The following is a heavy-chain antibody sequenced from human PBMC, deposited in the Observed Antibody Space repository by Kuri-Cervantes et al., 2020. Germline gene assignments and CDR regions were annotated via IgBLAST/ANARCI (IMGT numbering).Heavy chain of an antibody. D-gene: IGHD6-19*01. V-gene: IGHV4-39*01. J-gene: IGHJ3*02. CDR1: GGSISSSSYY. Sequence: GSLRLSCTVSGGSISSSSYYWGWIRQPPGKGLEWIGSIYYSGSTYYNPSLKSRVTISVDTSKNQFSLKLSSVTAADTAVYYCASDPQHYSSGWYQAFDIWGQGTMVTDSS. CDR2: IYYSGST. CDR3: ASDPQHYSSGWYQAFDI.